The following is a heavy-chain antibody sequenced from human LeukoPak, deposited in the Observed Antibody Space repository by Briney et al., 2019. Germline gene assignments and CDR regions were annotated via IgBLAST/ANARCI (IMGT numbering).Heavy chain of an antibody. CDR1: GGTFISYA. CDR2: IIPILGIA. Sequence: GASVKVSCKASGGTFISYAISWVRQAPGQGLEWMGRIIPILGIANYAQKFQGRVTITADKSTSTAYMELSSLRPEDTAVYYCARERGGAVAGTFDYWGQGTLVTVSS. J-gene: IGHJ4*02. CDR3: ARERGGAVAGTFDY. D-gene: IGHD6-19*01. V-gene: IGHV1-69*04.